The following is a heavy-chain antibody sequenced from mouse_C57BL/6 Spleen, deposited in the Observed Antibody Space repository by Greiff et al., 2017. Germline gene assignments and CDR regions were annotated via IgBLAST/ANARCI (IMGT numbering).Heavy chain of an antibody. V-gene: IGHV1-64*01. CDR3: AREREGITTVVAKGYFDV. CDR2: IHPNSGST. Sequence: QVQLKQPGAELVKPGASVKLSCKASGYTFTSYWMHWVKQRPGQGLEWIGMIHPNSGSTNYNEKFKSKATLTVDKSSSTAYMQLSSLTSEDSAVYYCAREREGITTVVAKGYFDVWGTGTTVTVSS. J-gene: IGHJ1*03. CDR1: GYTFTSYW. D-gene: IGHD1-1*01.